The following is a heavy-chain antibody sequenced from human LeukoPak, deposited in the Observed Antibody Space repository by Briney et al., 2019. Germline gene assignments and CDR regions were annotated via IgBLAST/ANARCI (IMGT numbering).Heavy chain of an antibody. Sequence: SETLSLTCTVSGGSISSGSYYWSWIRQPAGKGLEWIGRIYTSGSTNYNPSLKSRVTISVDTSKNQFSLKLRSVTAADTAVYYCAGITEAGTLTHDSWGQGTLVTVSS. J-gene: IGHJ4*02. V-gene: IGHV4-61*02. CDR3: AGITEAGTLTHDS. D-gene: IGHD6-19*01. CDR2: IYTSGST. CDR1: GGSISSGSYY.